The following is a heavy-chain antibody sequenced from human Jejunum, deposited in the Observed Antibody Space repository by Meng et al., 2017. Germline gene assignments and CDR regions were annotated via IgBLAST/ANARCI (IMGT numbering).Heavy chain of an antibody. V-gene: IGHV4-34*10. Sequence: QLQLQESGPGLVKPSETLSLSRAVYGGSFSGYYWTWIRQPPGKGLDWIGESNHSGSTNYNPSLKSRVTMSIDTSKIQFSLKLSSVTAADAAVYYCARYGGSGSYWHFDPWGRGTLVTVSS. CDR3: ARYGGSGSYWHFDP. CDR1: GGSFSGYY. CDR2: SNHSGST. D-gene: IGHD3-10*01. J-gene: IGHJ2*01.